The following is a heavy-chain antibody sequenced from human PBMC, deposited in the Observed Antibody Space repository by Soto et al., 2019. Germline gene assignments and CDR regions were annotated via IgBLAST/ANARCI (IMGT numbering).Heavy chain of an antibody. D-gene: IGHD1-26*01. Sequence: SVKVYCKASGYTFTSYYMHWVRQAPGQGLEWMGIINPSGGSTSYAQKFQGRVTMTRDTSTSTVYMELSSLRSEDTAVYYCARGGYGATHAFDIWGQGTMGTVSS. J-gene: IGHJ3*02. V-gene: IGHV1-46*01. CDR3: ARGGYGATHAFDI. CDR1: GYTFTSYY. CDR2: INPSGGST.